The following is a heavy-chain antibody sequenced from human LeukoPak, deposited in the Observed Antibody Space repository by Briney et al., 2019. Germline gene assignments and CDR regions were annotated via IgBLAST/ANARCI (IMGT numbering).Heavy chain of an antibody. CDR3: ARDHYDSSGLFDY. J-gene: IGHJ4*02. Sequence: ASVKVSCKASGYTFTGYYMRWVRQAPGQGLERMGWINPNSGGTNYAQKFQGWVTMTRDTSISTAYMELSRLRSDDTAVYYCARDHYDSSGLFDYWGQGTLVTVSS. V-gene: IGHV1-2*04. D-gene: IGHD3-22*01. CDR2: INPNSGGT. CDR1: GYTFTGYY.